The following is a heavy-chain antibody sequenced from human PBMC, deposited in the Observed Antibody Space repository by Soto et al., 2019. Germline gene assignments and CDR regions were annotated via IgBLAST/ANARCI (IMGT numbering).Heavy chain of an antibody. CDR3: ARASPYCSGGSCYYYYGMDV. V-gene: IGHV4-59*01. Sequence: TSETLSLTWTVSGGSISSYYWSWLRQPPGKGLEWIGYIYYSGSTNYNPSLKSRVTISVDTSKNQFSLKLSSVTAADTAVYYCARASPYCSGGSCYYYYGMDVWGQGTTVTVS. D-gene: IGHD2-15*01. CDR1: GGSISSYY. J-gene: IGHJ6*02. CDR2: IYYSGST.